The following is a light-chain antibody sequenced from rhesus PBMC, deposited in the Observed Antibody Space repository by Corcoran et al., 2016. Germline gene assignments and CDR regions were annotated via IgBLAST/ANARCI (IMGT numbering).Light chain of an antibody. CDR2: YAS. CDR1: QGISSY. V-gene: IGKV1-37*01. CDR3: QQYNSAPWT. Sequence: DIQMTQSPSSLSASVGDTVTITCRASQGISSYLAWYQQKPGKAPNPLIYYASNLESGVPSRFNGSGSGTEFTLTISSLQPEDFATYYSQQYNSAPWTFGQGTKVEIK. J-gene: IGKJ1*01.